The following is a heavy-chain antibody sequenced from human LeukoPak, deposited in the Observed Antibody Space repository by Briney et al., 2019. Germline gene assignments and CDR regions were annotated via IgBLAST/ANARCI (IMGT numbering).Heavy chain of an antibody. CDR2: IIPIFGTA. V-gene: IGHV1-69*13. CDR1: GYTFTSYA. Sequence: SVKVSCKASGYTFTSYAMHWVRQAPGQRLEWMGGIIPIFGTANYAQKFQGRVTITADESTSTAYMELSSLRSEDTAVYYCARSFYGGPTSKYYFDYWGQGTLVTVSS. D-gene: IGHD4-23*01. J-gene: IGHJ4*02. CDR3: ARSFYGGPTSKYYFDY.